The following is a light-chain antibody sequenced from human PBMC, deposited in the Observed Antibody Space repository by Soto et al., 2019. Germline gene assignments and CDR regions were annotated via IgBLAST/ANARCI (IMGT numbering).Light chain of an antibody. J-gene: IGLJ3*02. CDR3: EAWYSNTHMV. V-gene: IGLV4-60*02. CDR1: SGHSTYI. Sequence: QSVLTQSSSASASLGSSVKLTCILSSGHSTYIIAWHQQQPGKAPRFLMTLDRSGSYNRGSVVPDRVSGSSSGADRYLTISNLQFEDEGDYYCEAWYSNTHMVFGGGTKLTVL. CDR2: LDRSGSY.